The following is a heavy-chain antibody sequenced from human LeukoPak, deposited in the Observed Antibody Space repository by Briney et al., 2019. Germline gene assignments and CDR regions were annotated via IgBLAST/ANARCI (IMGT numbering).Heavy chain of an antibody. CDR1: GWGFSGDY. CDR3: ARGYGDYVY. V-gene: IGHV4-34*01. J-gene: IGHJ4*02. Sequence: LSGTLSLTWAGDGWGFSGDYWGWIRHPPGKGLEWIGEINNSGSTNYNPSLKSSVTISVDTSKNQFSLKLSSVTAADTAVYYCARGYGDYVYWGPGTLVTVSP. D-gene: IGHD4-17*01. CDR2: INNSGST.